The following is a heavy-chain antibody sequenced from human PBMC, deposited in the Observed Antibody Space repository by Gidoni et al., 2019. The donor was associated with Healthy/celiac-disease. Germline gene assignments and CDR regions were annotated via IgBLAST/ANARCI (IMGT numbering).Heavy chain of an antibody. V-gene: IGHV1-69*06. D-gene: IGHD3-22*01. CDR2: IIPIFGTA. Sequence: AQLVQSGAEVKKPGSSVKVSCKSSGGTFSSYAISWVRQSPGQGLEWMGGIIPIFGTANYEQKFQGRVTITADKSTSTAYMELSSLRSEDTAVYYCARDSPYDSSGSHDYWGQGTLVTVSS. CDR1: GGTFSSYA. J-gene: IGHJ4*02. CDR3: ARDSPYDSSGSHDY.